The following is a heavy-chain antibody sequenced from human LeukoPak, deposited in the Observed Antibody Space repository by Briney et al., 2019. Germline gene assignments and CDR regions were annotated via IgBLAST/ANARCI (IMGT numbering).Heavy chain of an antibody. D-gene: IGHD3-16*01. CDR3: ARGWSYADY. CDR1: GDSIGSYY. CDR2: IYTSGST. V-gene: IGHV4-4*07. J-gene: IGHJ4*02. Sequence: SGTLSLTCTVSGDSIGSYYWSWIRQPAGKGLQWIGRIYTSGSTMYNPSLKSRVTMSVDTSKNQFSLKLRSVTAADTAVYYCARGWSYADYWGQGTLVTVSS.